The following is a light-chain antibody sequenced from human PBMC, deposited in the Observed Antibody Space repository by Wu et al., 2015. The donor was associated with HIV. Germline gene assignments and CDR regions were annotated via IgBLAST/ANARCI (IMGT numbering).Light chain of an antibody. CDR1: QVISSY. V-gene: IGKV1-8*01. CDR2: AAS. CDR3: QXYYSYPXT. Sequence: AIRMTQSPSSLPASTGDRVTITCRASQVISSYLAWYQQKPGKAPKLLMFAASTLQDGVPSRFSGSGSGTDFTLTISCLQSEDFATYSCQXYYSYPXTFGGGTKVEIK. J-gene: IGKJ4*01.